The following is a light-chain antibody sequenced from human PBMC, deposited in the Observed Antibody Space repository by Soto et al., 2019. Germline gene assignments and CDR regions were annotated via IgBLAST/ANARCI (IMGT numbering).Light chain of an antibody. CDR3: QQSDDLPT. V-gene: IGKV1-33*01. CDR2: DAS. Sequence: DIQMTQSPSSLSASVGDRVTITCQASQDINNFVNWYQQKPGKAPKLLIYDASTLKTGVPSRFSGSGSRTDFRFTISSLQPEDFATYYCQQSDDLPTFGQGTRLDIK. CDR1: QDINNF. J-gene: IGKJ5*01.